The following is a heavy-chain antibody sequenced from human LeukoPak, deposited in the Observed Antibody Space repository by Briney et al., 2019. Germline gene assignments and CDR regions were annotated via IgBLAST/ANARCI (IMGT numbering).Heavy chain of an antibody. J-gene: IGHJ4*02. CDR3: VRGGFNGD. Sequence: PGGSLRLSCAASGFTFSTYGMHWVRQAPGKGLVWVSRIDSDGTGAVYADAVEGRFTISRDNARNTLYLQMNSLRDEDSAVYYCVRGGFNGDWGQGTLVTVSS. V-gene: IGHV3-74*03. CDR1: GFTFSTYG. D-gene: IGHD2-8*01. CDR2: IDSDGTGA.